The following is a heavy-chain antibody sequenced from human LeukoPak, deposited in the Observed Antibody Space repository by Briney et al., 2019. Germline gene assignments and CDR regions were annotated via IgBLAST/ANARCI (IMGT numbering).Heavy chain of an antibody. CDR3: ARDGLSSGWSFDY. J-gene: IGHJ4*02. CDR1: GGSFSGYY. CDR2: INHSGST. V-gene: IGHV4-34*01. Sequence: KPSETLSLTCAVYGGSFSGYYWSWIRQPPGKGLEWIGEINHSGSTNYNPSLKSRVTISVDTSKNQFSLKLSSVTAADTAVYYCARDGLSSGWSFDYWGQGTLVTVSS. D-gene: IGHD6-19*01.